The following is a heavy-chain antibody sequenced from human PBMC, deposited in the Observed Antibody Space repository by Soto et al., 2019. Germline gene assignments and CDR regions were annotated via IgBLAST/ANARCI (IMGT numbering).Heavy chain of an antibody. CDR2: IDPSDSYT. Sequence: PGESLKISCKGSGYSFTSYWIGWVRQMPGKGLEWMGRIDPSDSYTNYSPSFQGHVTISADKSISTAYLQWSSLKASDTAMYYCARQPPRRFILFVWKERPGGYYGMDVWGQRTTVTVSS. V-gene: IGHV5-10-1*01. D-gene: IGHD3-9*01. CDR3: ARQPPRRFILFVWKERPGGYYGMDV. CDR1: GYSFTSYW. J-gene: IGHJ6*02.